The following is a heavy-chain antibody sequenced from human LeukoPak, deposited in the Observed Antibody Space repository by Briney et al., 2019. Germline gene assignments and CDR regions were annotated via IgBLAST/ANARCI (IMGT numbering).Heavy chain of an antibody. D-gene: IGHD2-15*01. J-gene: IGHJ5*02. V-gene: IGHV3-21*01. CDR1: GFTLSQYG. Sequence: GGSLRLSCEASGFTLSQYGLHWVRQAPGKGLEWVSSISSSSSYIYYADSVKGRFTISRDNAKNSLYLQMHSLRAEDTAVYYCATAGGDGSRMGFDPWGQGTLVTVSS. CDR2: ISSSSSYI. CDR3: ATAGGDGSRMGFDP.